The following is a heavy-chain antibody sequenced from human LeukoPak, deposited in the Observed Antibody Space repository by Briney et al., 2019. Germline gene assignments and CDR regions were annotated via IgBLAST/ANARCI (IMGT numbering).Heavy chain of an antibody. CDR1: EYTFTDYY. CDR3: ARGKTTVYCGGDCYAFDY. J-gene: IGHJ4*02. CDR2: ISPNSGGT. D-gene: IGHD2-21*02. V-gene: IGHV1-2*02. Sequence: ASVKVSCKTSEYTFTDYYMHWVRQAPGQGLEWMGWISPNSGGTNYAQKFQGRVTMTSDTSISTAYMELSRLRSDDTAVYYCARGKTTVYCGGDCYAFDYWGQGSLVTVSS.